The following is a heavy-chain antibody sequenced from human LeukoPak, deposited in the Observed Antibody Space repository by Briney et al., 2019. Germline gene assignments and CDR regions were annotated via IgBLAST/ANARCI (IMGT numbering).Heavy chain of an antibody. J-gene: IGHJ5*02. Sequence: ASVKVSCKASGYSFTSYGFSWVRQAPGQGLEWMGWISPYNANTNYAQKFRGRVTMTTDTSTSTAYMELRSLRSDDTAVYYCVRDVSVNLYRVWFDPWGQGTLVIVSS. V-gene: IGHV1-18*01. CDR1: GYSFTSYG. CDR3: VRDVSVNLYRVWFDP. CDR2: ISPYNANT. D-gene: IGHD3-16*02.